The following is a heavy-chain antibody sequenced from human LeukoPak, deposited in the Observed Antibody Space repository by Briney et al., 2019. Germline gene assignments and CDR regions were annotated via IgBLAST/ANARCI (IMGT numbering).Heavy chain of an antibody. V-gene: IGHV1-46*01. D-gene: IGHD4-23*01. CDR2: INPSGGST. CDR1: GYTFPSYY. Sequence: ASVKVSCKASGYTFPSYYIHWVRQAPGQGLEWMGTINPSGGSTTYAQKFQGRVTMTRDTSTSTVYMELIKLTSEDTAVYYCAREIGGHVFDIWGQGTTVTVSS. J-gene: IGHJ3*02. CDR3: AREIGGHVFDI.